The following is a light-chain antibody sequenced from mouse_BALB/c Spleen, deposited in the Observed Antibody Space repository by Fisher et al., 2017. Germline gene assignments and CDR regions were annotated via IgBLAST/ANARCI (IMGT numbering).Light chain of an antibody. V-gene: IGKV4-68*01. J-gene: IGKJ1*01. Sequence: IVLTQSTAIMSASPGEKVTMTCSASSSVSYMNWYQQKPGSSPKLWIYSISNLASGVPARFSGSGSGTSYSLTISSMEAEDAATYYCQQWSSNPWTFGGGTKLEIK. CDR3: QQWSSNPWT. CDR2: SIS. CDR1: SSVSY.